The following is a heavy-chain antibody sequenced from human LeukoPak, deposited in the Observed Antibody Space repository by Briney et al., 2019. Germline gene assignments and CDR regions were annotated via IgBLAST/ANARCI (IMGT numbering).Heavy chain of an antibody. J-gene: IGHJ3*02. CDR3: AKRGGCSGGSCYSDAFDI. Sequence: GGSLRLSCAASGFTFSSYAMSWVRQAPGKGLEWVSAISGSGGSTYYADSVKGRFTISRDNSKNTLYLQMNSLRAEDTAVYYCAKRGGCSGGSCYSDAFDIWGQGTMVTVSS. V-gene: IGHV3-23*01. CDR1: GFTFSSYA. D-gene: IGHD2-15*01. CDR2: ISGSGGST.